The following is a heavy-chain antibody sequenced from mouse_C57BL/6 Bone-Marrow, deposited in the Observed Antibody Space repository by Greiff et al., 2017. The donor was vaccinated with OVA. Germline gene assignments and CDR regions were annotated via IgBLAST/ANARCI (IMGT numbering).Heavy chain of an antibody. CDR1: GFSLTSYG. V-gene: IGHV2-2*01. CDR3: ARNPPYYYGSSYEAMDY. J-gene: IGHJ4*01. Sequence: VKLQESGPGLVQPSQSLSITCTVSGFSLTSYGVHWVRQSPGKGLEWLGVIWSGGSTDYNAAFISRLSISKDNSKSQVFFKMNSLQADDTAIYYCARNPPYYYGSSYEAMDYWGQGPSVTVSS. D-gene: IGHD1-1*01. CDR2: IWSGGST.